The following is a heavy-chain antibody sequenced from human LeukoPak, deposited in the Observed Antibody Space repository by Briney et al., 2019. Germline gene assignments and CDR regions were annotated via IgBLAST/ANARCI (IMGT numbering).Heavy chain of an antibody. CDR3: ARLGGDGPYSSVSPDY. J-gene: IGHJ4*02. CDR1: DGSISSYY. D-gene: IGHD2-21*02. CDR2: VHHTGST. Sequence: SETLSLTCSVSDGSISSYYWSWIRQPPGKGLEWIGYVHHTGSTNYNPSLESRVTMSIDTSKKYFSLKLSSMTVADTAVYYCARLGGDGPYSSVSPDYWGQGILVTVSS. V-gene: IGHV4-59*01.